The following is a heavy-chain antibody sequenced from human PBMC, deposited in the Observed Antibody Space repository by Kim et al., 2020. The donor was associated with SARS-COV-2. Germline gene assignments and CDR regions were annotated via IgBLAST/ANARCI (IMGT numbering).Heavy chain of an antibody. Sequence: GGSLRLSCAASGFTLSSYSMNWVRQAPGKGLEWVSYISSSSSYLYYTYSVKGQFTISRDNPKNSLYLQMNSLRVEDTAVYYCARAGYSGGMDVWGEGTTV. J-gene: IGHJ6*02. CDR1: GFTLSSYS. V-gene: IGHV3-21*01. CDR3: ARAGYSGGMDV. CDR2: ISSSSSYL. D-gene: IGHD3-10*01.